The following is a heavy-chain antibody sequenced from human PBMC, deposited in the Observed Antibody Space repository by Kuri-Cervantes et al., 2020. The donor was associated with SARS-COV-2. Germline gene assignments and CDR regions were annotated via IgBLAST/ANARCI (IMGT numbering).Heavy chain of an antibody. D-gene: IGHD3-10*01. CDR3: AMARRGWGHFDY. CDR2: TYYRSKWYN. CDR1: GDSVSSNSAA. V-gene: IGHV6-1*01. J-gene: IGHJ4*02. Sequence: SETLSLTCAISGDSVSSNSAAWNWIRQSPSIGLEWLGRTYYRSKWYNDYAVSVKSRITINPDTSKNQFSLQLNSVTPEDTAVYYCAMARRGWGHFDYWGQGTLVTVSS.